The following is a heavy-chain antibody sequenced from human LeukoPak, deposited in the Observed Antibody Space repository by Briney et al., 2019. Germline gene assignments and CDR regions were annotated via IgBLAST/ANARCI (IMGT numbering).Heavy chain of an antibody. D-gene: IGHD1-1*01. CDR2: INPSGGST. V-gene: IGHV1-46*03. J-gene: IGHJ5*02. Sequence: GASVQVYCKASGYTFTRYYMHWVRQAPGQGLEWMGIINPSGGSTSYAQKFQGRVTMTRDTSTSTVYMELSSLRSEDTAVYYCARDTAGNYSWNWFDPWGQGTLFTVSS. CDR3: ARDTAGNYSWNWFDP. CDR1: GYTFTRYY.